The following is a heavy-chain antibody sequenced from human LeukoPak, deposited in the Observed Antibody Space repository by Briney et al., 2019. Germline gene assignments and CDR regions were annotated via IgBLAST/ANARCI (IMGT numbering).Heavy chain of an antibody. CDR3: ARGSADVVVTAVYNWFDP. J-gene: IGHJ5*02. CDR1: GGSISSGGYS. CDR2: IYYSGST. V-gene: IGHV4-31*11. D-gene: IGHD2-21*02. Sequence: SETLSLTCAVSGGSISSGGYSWSWIRQPPGKGLEWIGYIYYSGSTYYNPSLKSRVTISVDTSKNQFSLKLSSVTAADTAVYYCARGSADVVVTAVYNWFDPWGQGTLVTVSS.